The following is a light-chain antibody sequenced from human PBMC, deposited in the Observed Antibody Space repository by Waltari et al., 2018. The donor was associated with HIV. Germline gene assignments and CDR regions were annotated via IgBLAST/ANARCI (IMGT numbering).Light chain of an antibody. CDR3: SSYAGSDSPYV. V-gene: IGLV2-8*01. Sequence: QSALTQPPSASGSPGQSVTIFCTGTSSDVGGYNYVSWYQQHPDKAPKLIIFEVNKRPSGLPDRFSGAKSGNTASLTVSGLQAEDEADYYCSSYAGSDSPYVFGSGTTVTVL. J-gene: IGLJ1*01. CDR1: SSDVGGYNY. CDR2: EVN.